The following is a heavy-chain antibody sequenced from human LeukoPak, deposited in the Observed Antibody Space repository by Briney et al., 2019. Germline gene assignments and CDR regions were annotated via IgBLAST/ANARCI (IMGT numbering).Heavy chain of an antibody. Sequence: VGSLRLSCVASGFTFSSDSTNGVRQAPGKGRGWVSSISSSSSYIYYADSVKGRFTISRDNAKNSLYLQMNSLRAEDTAVYYCASSPAFVVVVDEIDYWGQGTLVTVSS. V-gene: IGHV3-21*01. J-gene: IGHJ4*02. CDR2: ISSSSSYI. CDR3: ASSPAFVVVVDEIDY. CDR1: GFTFSSDS. D-gene: IGHD2-15*01.